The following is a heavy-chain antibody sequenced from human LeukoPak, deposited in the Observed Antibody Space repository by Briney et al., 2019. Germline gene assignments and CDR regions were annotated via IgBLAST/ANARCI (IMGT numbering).Heavy chain of an antibody. CDR1: GFTFSSYS. D-gene: IGHD3-22*01. V-gene: IGHV3-21*01. CDR3: ARDASPRDYDSSGYISFDY. J-gene: IGHJ4*02. Sequence: GGSLRLSCAASGFTFSSYSMNWVRQAPGKGLEWVSSISSSSSYIYYADSVKGRFTISRDNAKNSLYLQINSPRAEDTAVYYCARDASPRDYDSSGYISFDYWGQGTLVTVSS. CDR2: ISSSSSYI.